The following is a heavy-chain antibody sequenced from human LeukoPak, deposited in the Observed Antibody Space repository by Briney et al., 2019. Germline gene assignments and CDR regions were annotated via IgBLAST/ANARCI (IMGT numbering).Heavy chain of an antibody. Sequence: SVKGSCKDSGGTFSSYAISRVRQAPGQGLEWMGGIIPIFGTANYAQKFQGRVTITADKSTSTAYMELSSLRSEDTAVYYCARKNCGGACYSGWYFDLWGRGTLVTASS. CDR1: GGTFSSYA. CDR3: ARKNCGGACYSGWYFDL. CDR2: IIPIFGTA. D-gene: IGHD2-21*02. V-gene: IGHV1-69*06. J-gene: IGHJ2*01.